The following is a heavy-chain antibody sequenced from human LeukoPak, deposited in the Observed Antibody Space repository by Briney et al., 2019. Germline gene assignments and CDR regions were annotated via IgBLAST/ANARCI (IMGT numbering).Heavy chain of an antibody. CDR1: GFTVSSNY. Sequence: PGGSLRLSSAASGFTVSSNYMSWARQAPGKGLEGASVIYRGGSTSYADSVKGRFTISSVNSKNTLYLQMNSLRVEDTAVYDCARIPQNWGKGTLVTVSS. CDR2: IYRGGST. D-gene: IGHD2-2*02. CDR3: ARIPQN. V-gene: IGHV3-66*02. J-gene: IGHJ4*02.